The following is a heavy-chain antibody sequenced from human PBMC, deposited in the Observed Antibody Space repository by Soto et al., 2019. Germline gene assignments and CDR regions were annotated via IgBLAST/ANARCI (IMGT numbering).Heavy chain of an antibody. CDR1: GGSISISSYY. Sequence: PSETQSLTCTVSGGSISISSYYWGWIRKPPGKGLEWIGSIYYSGSTYYNPSLKSRVTISVDTSKNQFSLKLSSVTAADTAVYYCARSRVVVVAATPGLDAFDIWGQGTMVTVSS. V-gene: IGHV4-39*01. CDR2: IYYSGST. J-gene: IGHJ3*02. D-gene: IGHD2-15*01. CDR3: ARSRVVVVAATPGLDAFDI.